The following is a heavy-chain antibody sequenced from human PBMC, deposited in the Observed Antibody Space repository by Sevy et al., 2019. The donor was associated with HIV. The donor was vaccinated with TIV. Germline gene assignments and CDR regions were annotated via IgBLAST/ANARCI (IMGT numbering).Heavy chain of an antibody. CDR2: ISSSGSTI. Sequence: GESQKISCAASGFTFSDYYMSWIRQAPGKGLEWVSYISSSGSTIYYADSVKGRFTISRDNAKNSLYLQMNSLRAEDTAVYYCARDSGRRGAFDIWGQGTMVTVSS. CDR3: ARDSGRRGAFDI. V-gene: IGHV3-11*01. J-gene: IGHJ3*02. CDR1: GFTFSDYY.